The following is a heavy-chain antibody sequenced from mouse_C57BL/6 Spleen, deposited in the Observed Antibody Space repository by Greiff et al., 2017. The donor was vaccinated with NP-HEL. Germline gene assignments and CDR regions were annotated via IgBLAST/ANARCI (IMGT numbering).Heavy chain of an antibody. Sequence: EVQVVESGGGLVQPGGSMKLSCAASGFTFSDAWMDWVRQSPEKGLEWVAEIRNKANNHATYYAESVKGRFTISRDDSKSSVYLQMNSLRAEDTGIYYCTRRGVQLVYYFDYWGQGTTLTVSS. CDR3: TRRGVQLVYYFDY. D-gene: IGHD4-1*02. CDR2: IRNKANNHAT. J-gene: IGHJ2*01. CDR1: GFTFSDAW. V-gene: IGHV6-6*01.